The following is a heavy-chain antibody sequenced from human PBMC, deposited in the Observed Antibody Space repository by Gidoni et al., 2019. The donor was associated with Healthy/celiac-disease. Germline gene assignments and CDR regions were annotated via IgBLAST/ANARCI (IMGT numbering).Heavy chain of an antibody. CDR3: AAGFGSGYITGYYGMDV. J-gene: IGHJ6*02. CDR1: GYSFTSYW. D-gene: IGHD3-22*01. V-gene: IGHV5-10-1*03. Sequence: EVQLVQSGEEVKKPGESLRSSCKDSGYSFTSYWIRWVLQMPGKCLEWMGRIDPSDSYTNYSPSFQGHVTISADKSISTAYLQWSSLKASDTAMYYCAAGFGSGYITGYYGMDVWGQGTTVTVSS. CDR2: IDPSDSYT.